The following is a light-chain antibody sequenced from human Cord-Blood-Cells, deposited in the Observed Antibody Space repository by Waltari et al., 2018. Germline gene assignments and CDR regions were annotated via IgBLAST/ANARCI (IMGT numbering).Light chain of an antibody. CDR2: AAS. CDR1: QGISSY. V-gene: IGKV1-9*01. CDR3: QQLNSYPLVT. Sequence: DIQLTQSPSFLSASVGDRVTITCRASQGISSYLAWYQQKPGKAPKLLIYAASTLQSGVPSRFSGSGSGTEFTLTISSLQPEDVATYYCQQLNSYPLVTFGGGTKVEIK. J-gene: IGKJ4*01.